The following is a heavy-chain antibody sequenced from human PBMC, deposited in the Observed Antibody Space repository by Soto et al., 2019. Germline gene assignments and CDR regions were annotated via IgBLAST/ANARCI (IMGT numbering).Heavy chain of an antibody. J-gene: IGHJ4*02. Sequence: QVQLVQSGAEVKKPGASVKVSCKVSGYTRTELSMHWVRQAPGKGLEWMGSFDPESGETIYAQKFQRRVTMTEDTSKDTAYMEPSSLRAEETAVYYWATAYSSSWHQNFDYWGQGTLVTVSS. V-gene: IGHV1-24*01. D-gene: IGHD6-13*01. CDR3: ATAYSSSWHQNFDY. CDR2: FDPESGET. CDR1: GYTRTELS.